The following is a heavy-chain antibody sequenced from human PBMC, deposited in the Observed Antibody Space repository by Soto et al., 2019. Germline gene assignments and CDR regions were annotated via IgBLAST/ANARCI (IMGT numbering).Heavy chain of an antibody. D-gene: IGHD6-19*01. J-gene: IGHJ2*01. CDR3: ASNKQWLAFDL. V-gene: IGHV3-23*01. CDR2: ISHTAGTT. Sequence: EVQLLESGGGLVQPGGSLRLSCAASGFAFSNYAVSWVRQAPGKGLEWVSAISHTAGTTYYADSVKGRFTISRDNSKNTLYLQMNNLRPDDTAVYYCASNKQWLAFDLWGRGPLVTVSS. CDR1: GFAFSNYA.